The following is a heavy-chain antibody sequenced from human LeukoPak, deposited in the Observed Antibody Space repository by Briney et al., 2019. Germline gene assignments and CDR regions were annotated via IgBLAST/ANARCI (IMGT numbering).Heavy chain of an antibody. Sequence: HWASVKVSCKASGGTFSSYAISWVRQAPGQGLEWMGGIIPIFGTANYAQKFQGRVTITADKSTSTAYMELSSLRSEDTAVYYCARDGSSSWSATGYFDYWGQGTLVTVSS. CDR1: GGTFSSYA. D-gene: IGHD6-13*01. CDR3: ARDGSSSWSATGYFDY. V-gene: IGHV1-69*06. CDR2: IIPIFGTA. J-gene: IGHJ4*02.